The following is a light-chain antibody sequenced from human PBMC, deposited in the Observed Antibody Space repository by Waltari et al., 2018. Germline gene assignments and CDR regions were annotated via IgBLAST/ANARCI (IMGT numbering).Light chain of an antibody. CDR1: SSDVGGSNY. CDR2: DVS. CDR3: CSYAGSSLYV. J-gene: IGLJ1*01. Sequence: QSALTQPRSVSGSPGQSVTISCTGTSSDVGGSNYVSWYQQHPGKAPKLMIYDVSKRPSGVPDRFSGSKSGNTASLTISGLQAEDEADYYCCSYAGSSLYVFGTGTKVTVL. V-gene: IGLV2-11*01.